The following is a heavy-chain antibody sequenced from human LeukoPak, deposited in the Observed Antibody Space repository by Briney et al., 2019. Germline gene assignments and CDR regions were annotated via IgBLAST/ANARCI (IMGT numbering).Heavy chain of an antibody. Sequence: SGTLSLTCAVYGGSFSGYYWSWIRQPPGKGLEWIGEINHSGSTNYNPSLKSRVTISVDTSKNQFSLKLSSVTAADTAVYYCARSWRWIAARSYDYWGQGTLVTVSS. D-gene: IGHD6-6*01. V-gene: IGHV4-34*01. J-gene: IGHJ4*02. CDR1: GGSFSGYY. CDR2: INHSGST. CDR3: ARSWRWIAARSYDY.